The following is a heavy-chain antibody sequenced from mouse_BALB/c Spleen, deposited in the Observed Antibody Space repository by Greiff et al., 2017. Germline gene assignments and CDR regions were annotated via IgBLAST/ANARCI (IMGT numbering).Heavy chain of an antibody. J-gene: IGHJ1*01. V-gene: IGHV1-82*01. CDR1: GYAFSSSW. CDR2: IYPGDGDT. Sequence: QVQLKESGPELVKPGASVKISCKASGYAFSSSWMNWVKQRPGQGLEWIGRIYPGDGDTNYNGKFKGKATLTADKSSSTAYMQLSSLTSVDSAVYFCARRMDGYDLYWYFDVWGAGTTVTVSS. CDR3: ARRMDGYDLYWYFDV. D-gene: IGHD2-2*01.